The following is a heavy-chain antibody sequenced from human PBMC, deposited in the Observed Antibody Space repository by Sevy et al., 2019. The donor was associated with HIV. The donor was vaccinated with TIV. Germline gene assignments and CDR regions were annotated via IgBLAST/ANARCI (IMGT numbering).Heavy chain of an antibody. CDR3: ARDLTASGSYDY. D-gene: IGHD1-26*01. CDR1: GFTFSSYS. V-gene: IGHV3-21*01. Sequence: GGSLRLSCAASGFTFSSYSMNWVRQAPGKGLEWVSSISSSSSYIYYADSVKGRFTISRDNAKNSLYLQMNRLRAEDTALYYCARDLTASGSYDYWGQGTLVTVSS. J-gene: IGHJ4*02. CDR2: ISSSSSYI.